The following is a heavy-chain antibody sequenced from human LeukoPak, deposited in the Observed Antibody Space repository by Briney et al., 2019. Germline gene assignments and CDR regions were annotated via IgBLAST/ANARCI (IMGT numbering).Heavy chain of an antibody. CDR3: ARGGRDWNYTLLDY. Sequence: ASVKVSCKASEGTFRSYAISWVSQAPGQGLKWMGGIIPIFGTANYAQKFQGRVTITTDESTSTAYMELSSLRSEDTAVYYCARGGRDWNYTLLDYWGQGTLVTVSS. V-gene: IGHV1-69*05. J-gene: IGHJ4*02. D-gene: IGHD1-7*01. CDR1: EGTFRSYA. CDR2: IIPIFGTA.